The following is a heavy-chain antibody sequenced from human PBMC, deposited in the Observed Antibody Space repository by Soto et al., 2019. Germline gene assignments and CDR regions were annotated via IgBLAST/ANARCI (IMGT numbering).Heavy chain of an antibody. V-gene: IGHV4-59*01. J-gene: IGHJ5*02. Sequence: QVQLQESGPGLVKPSETLSLTCTVSGGSISSYYWSWIRQPPGKGLEWIGYIYYSGSTNYNPSIKSQVTISVDTSKNQFSLKLSSVTAADTAVYYCARGTNWFDPWGQGTLVTVSS. CDR1: GGSISSYY. CDR3: ARGTNWFDP. CDR2: IYYSGST.